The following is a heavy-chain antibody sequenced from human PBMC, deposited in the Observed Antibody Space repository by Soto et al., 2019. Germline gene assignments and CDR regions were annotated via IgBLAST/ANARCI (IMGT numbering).Heavy chain of an antibody. CDR1: GFTFSNAW. J-gene: IGHJ2*01. CDR3: TTGWYFDL. V-gene: IGHV3-15*07. CDR2: IKSNTDGGTT. Sequence: EVQLVESGGGLVKPGGSLRLSCAASGFTFSNAWMNWVRQAPGKGLEWVGRIKSNTDGGTTDYAAPVKGRFTISRDDSKNTLYLQMNSLKTEDTAVYYCTTGWYFDLWGRGTLVTVSS.